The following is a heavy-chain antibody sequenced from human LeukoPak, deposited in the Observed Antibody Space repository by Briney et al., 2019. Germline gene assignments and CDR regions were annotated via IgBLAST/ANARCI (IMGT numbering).Heavy chain of an antibody. V-gene: IGHV4-39*07. CDR3: ARDDLLLTYYYDSSVENI. D-gene: IGHD3-22*01. J-gene: IGHJ3*02. Sequence: SETLSLTCTVSGGSISSSSYYWGWIRQPPGKGLEWIGSIYYSGSTYYNPSLKSRVTISVDTSKNQFSLKLSSVTAADTAVYYCARDDLLLTYYYDSSVENIWGQGTMVTVSS. CDR1: GGSISSSSYY. CDR2: IYYSGST.